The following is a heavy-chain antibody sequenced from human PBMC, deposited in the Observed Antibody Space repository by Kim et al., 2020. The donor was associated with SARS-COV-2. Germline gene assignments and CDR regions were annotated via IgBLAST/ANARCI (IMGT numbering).Heavy chain of an antibody. V-gene: IGHV3-9*01. CDR3: AKAGVGATFLDY. D-gene: IGHD1-26*01. J-gene: IGHJ4*02. Sequence: GYAASVKGRFTISRDNAKNSLYLQMNSRRAEDTALYYCAKAGVGATFLDYWGQGTLVTVSS.